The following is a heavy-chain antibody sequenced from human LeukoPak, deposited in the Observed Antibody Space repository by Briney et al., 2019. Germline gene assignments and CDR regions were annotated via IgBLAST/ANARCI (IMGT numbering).Heavy chain of an antibody. CDR2: IGGSSSGT. D-gene: IGHD1-26*01. J-gene: IGHJ4*02. V-gene: IGHV3-23*01. Sequence: PGGSLRLSCAASRLTFSSYTMSWVRQAPGTELEGVCSIGGSSSGTFYANSGNGRFTISCHNSRSTLYLHMNSIRDEETTGYCCWKGGDDSYYSRADCWGQGT. CDR3: WKGGDDSYYSRADC. CDR1: RLTFSSYT.